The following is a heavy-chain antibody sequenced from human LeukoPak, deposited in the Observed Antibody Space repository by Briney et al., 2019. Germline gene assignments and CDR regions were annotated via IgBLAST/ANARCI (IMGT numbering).Heavy chain of an antibody. V-gene: IGHV3-30*02. J-gene: IGHJ4*02. CDR3: AKDSGYLFDY. D-gene: IGHD3-16*02. Sequence: GGSLRLSCAASGFTFSSYGMHWVRQAPGKGLEWVAFIRYDGSNKYYADSVKGRFTISRDNSKNTLDLQMNSLRAEDTAVYSCAKDSGYLFDYWGQGTLVTVSS. CDR1: GFTFSSYG. CDR2: IRYDGSNK.